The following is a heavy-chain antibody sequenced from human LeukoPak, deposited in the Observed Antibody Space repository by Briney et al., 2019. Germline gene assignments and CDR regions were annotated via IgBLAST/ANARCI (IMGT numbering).Heavy chain of an antibody. Sequence: GASVKVSCKASGGTFSSYAISWVRQAPGQGLEWMGGIIPIFGTANYAQKFQGRVTITTDESTSTAYMELSSLRSEDTAVYDCARDPIYGDHGGWFDPWGQGTLVTVSS. D-gene: IGHD4-17*01. CDR2: IIPIFGTA. CDR1: GGTFSSYA. V-gene: IGHV1-69*05. J-gene: IGHJ5*02. CDR3: ARDPIYGDHGGWFDP.